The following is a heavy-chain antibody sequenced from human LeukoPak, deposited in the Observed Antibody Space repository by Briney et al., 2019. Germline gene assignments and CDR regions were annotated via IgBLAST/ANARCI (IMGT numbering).Heavy chain of an antibody. J-gene: IGHJ4*02. D-gene: IGHD5-18*01. CDR2: IIPIIGIA. V-gene: IGHV1-69*04. CDR3: ARAEDTAMVFDY. CDR1: GGTFSSYA. Sequence: SVKVSCKASGGTFSSYAISWVRQAPGQGLEWMGRIIPIIGIANYAQKVQGRVTITSDKSTSTAYMELRSLRSDDTAVYYCARAEDTAMVFDYWGQGTLVTVSS.